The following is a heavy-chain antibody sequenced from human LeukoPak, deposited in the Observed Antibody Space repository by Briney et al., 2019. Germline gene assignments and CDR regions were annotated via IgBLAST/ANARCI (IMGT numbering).Heavy chain of an antibody. Sequence: GGSLRLSCAASGFTFSSYSMNWVRQAPGKGLEWVSYISSSSTTKYYADSVKGRFTISRDNAKNSLYLQMNRLRDEDTAVHYCAREWAFGGVIVDYWGQGTLVTVSS. V-gene: IGHV3-48*02. D-gene: IGHD3-16*02. CDR2: ISSSSTTK. CDR3: AREWAFGGVIVDY. CDR1: GFTFSSYS. J-gene: IGHJ4*02.